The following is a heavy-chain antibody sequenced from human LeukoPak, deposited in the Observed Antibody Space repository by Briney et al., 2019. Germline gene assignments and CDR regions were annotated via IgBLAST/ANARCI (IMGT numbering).Heavy chain of an antibody. D-gene: IGHD3-22*01. V-gene: IGHV4-34*01. CDR3: ARGTPYYYDSSGYYVDY. J-gene: IGHJ4*02. CDR2: INHSGGT. CDR1: GGSVSGYY. Sequence: PSETLSLTCAVYGGSVSGYYWSWIRQSPGKGLAWIGEINHSGGTNYNPSLKSRVTISVDTSKNQFSLKLSSVTAADTAVYYCARGTPYYYDSSGYYVDYWGQGTLVTVSS.